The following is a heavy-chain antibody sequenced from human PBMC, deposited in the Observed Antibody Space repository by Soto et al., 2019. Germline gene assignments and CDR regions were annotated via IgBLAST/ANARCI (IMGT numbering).Heavy chain of an antibody. D-gene: IGHD6-6*01. Sequence: GESLKISCKGSGYSFTSYWTGWVRQMPGKGLEWMGIIYPGDSDTRYSPSFQGQVTISADKSISTAYLQWSSLKASDTAMYYCARLKYSSSSYYYGMDVWGQGTTVTVSS. CDR3: ARLKYSSSSYYYGMDV. CDR1: GYSFTSYW. J-gene: IGHJ6*02. V-gene: IGHV5-51*01. CDR2: IYPGDSDT.